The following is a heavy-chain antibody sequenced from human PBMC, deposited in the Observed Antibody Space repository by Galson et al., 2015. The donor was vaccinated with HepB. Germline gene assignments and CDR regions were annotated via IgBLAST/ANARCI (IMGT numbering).Heavy chain of an antibody. J-gene: IGHJ4*02. D-gene: IGHD2-15*01. CDR3: ARDGDIVVVVAAPPAYYFDY. V-gene: IGHV1-46*03. Sequence: GLEWMGIINPSGGSTSYAQKFQGRVTMTRDTSTSTVYMELSSLRSEDTAVYYCARDGDIVVVVAAPPAYYFDYWGQGTLVTVSS. CDR2: INPSGGST.